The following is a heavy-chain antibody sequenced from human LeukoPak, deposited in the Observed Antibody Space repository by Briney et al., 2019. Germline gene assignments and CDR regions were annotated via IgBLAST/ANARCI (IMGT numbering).Heavy chain of an antibody. V-gene: IGHV1-46*01. Sequence: GASVKVSCKASGYTFTSYYMHWVRQAPGQGLEWMGIINPSGGSTSYAQKFQGRVAMTTDTSTNTAYVELRSLRSDDTAVYYCARDGSYDAFDIWGQGTMVTVSS. J-gene: IGHJ3*02. CDR2: INPSGGST. D-gene: IGHD1-26*01. CDR1: GYTFTSYY. CDR3: ARDGSYDAFDI.